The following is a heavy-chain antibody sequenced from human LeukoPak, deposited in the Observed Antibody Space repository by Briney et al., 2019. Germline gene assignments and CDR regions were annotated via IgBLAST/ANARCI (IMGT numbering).Heavy chain of an antibody. V-gene: IGHV5-51*01. CDR1: GYSFTGYW. Sequence: GESLKISCMGSGYSFTGYWIGWVRQMPGKGLEWMGIIYPYDSDTRYSPSFQGQVTISGDKSISTAYLQWSSLKASDTAMYYCARQASYGYLIDYWGQGTLVTVSS. D-gene: IGHD5-18*01. CDR2: IYPYDSDT. J-gene: IGHJ4*02. CDR3: ARQASYGYLIDY.